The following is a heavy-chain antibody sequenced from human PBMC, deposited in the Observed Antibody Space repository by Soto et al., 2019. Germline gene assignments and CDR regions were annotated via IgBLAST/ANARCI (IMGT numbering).Heavy chain of an antibody. CDR2: INAANGNT. V-gene: IGHV1-3*01. D-gene: IGHD3-10*01. Sequence: QVQLVQSGAEVKKPGTSVKVSCKASGYSFTSYAIHWVRQAPGQGLECMGWINAANGNTRYSQEFQGRVTITRDTSATTAYMDLSSLTSEDTAVYYCARSGGLDDWGQGTLITVSS. J-gene: IGHJ4*02. CDR3: ARSGGLDD. CDR1: GYSFTSYA.